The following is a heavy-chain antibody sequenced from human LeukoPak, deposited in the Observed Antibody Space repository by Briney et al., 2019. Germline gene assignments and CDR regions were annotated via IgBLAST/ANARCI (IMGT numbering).Heavy chain of an antibody. Sequence: GGSLRLSCAASGFTFNDYYMTWIRQAPGKGLEWVAYISSSGSTIYYADSVKGRFTISRDNAKNSLYLQMNSLRAEDTAVYYCAELGITMIGGVWGKGTTVTISS. CDR1: GFTFNDYY. CDR2: ISSSGSTI. V-gene: IGHV3-11*04. J-gene: IGHJ6*04. CDR3: AELGITMIGGV. D-gene: IGHD3-10*02.